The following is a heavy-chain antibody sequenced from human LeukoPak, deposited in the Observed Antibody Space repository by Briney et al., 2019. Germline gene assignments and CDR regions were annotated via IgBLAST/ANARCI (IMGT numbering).Heavy chain of an antibody. V-gene: IGHV3-66*01. CDR3: ARDWGYGGNSGYYYYGMDV. D-gene: IGHD4-23*01. J-gene: IGHJ6*02. CDR1: GFTVSSNY. Sequence: GGSLRLSCAASGFTVSSNYVSWVRQAPGKGLEWVSVIYSGGSTYYADSVKGRFTISRDNSKNTLYLQMNSLRAEDTAVYYCARDWGYGGNSGYYYYGMDVWGQGTTVTVSS. CDR2: IYSGGST.